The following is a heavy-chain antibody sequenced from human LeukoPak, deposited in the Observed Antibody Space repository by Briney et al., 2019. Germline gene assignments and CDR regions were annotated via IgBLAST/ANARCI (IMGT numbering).Heavy chain of an antibody. Sequence: GGSLRLSCAASGFTFSSYEMNWVRQAPGKGLEGVSYISSSGSTIYYADSVKGRFTISRDNAKNSLYLQMNSLRAEDTAVYYCARGGYSGYDKNFEYWGQGTLVTVSS. D-gene: IGHD5-12*01. V-gene: IGHV3-48*03. CDR2: ISSSGSTI. J-gene: IGHJ4*02. CDR3: ARGGYSGYDKNFEY. CDR1: GFTFSSYE.